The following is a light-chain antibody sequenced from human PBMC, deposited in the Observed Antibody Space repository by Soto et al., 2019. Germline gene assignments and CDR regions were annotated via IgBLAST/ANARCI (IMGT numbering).Light chain of an antibody. Sequence: DIVMTQSPLSLPVTAGEPASISFRSSQSLLHSNGYNYLDWYLQKPGQSPQLLIYLGSNRASGVPDRFSGSGSGTDFTLKISRVEAEDVGVYYCMQALQTPRTLGQGTKVDIK. CDR2: LGS. V-gene: IGKV2-28*01. CDR3: MQALQTPRT. CDR1: QSLLHSNGYNY. J-gene: IGKJ1*01.